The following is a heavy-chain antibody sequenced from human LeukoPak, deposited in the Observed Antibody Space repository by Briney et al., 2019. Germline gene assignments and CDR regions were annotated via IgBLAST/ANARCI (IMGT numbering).Heavy chain of an antibody. CDR1: GVDIIRSNYY. CDR3: ARDSPGAVAGGGPGWFDP. D-gene: IGHD6-19*01. V-gene: IGHV4-39*07. Sequence: SETLSLTCTVSGVDIIRSNYYWAWIRQPPGKGLEWIASVYYSGSTNYNPSLKSRVTISVDTSKNQFSLKLSSVTAADTAVYYCARDSPGAVAGGGPGWFDPWGQGTLVTVSS. J-gene: IGHJ5*02. CDR2: VYYSGST.